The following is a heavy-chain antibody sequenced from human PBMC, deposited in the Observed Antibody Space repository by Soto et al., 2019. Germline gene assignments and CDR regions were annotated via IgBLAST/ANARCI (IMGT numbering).Heavy chain of an antibody. CDR3: AREGSDIVATNYYFDY. CDR2: IWYDGRNK. J-gene: IGHJ4*02. Sequence: QVQLVESGGGVVQPGRSLRLSCAASGFTFSSYGMHWVRQAPGKGLEWVAVIWYDGRNKYYADSVKGRFTISRDNSKNTLYLQMNSLRAEDTAVYYCAREGSDIVATNYYFDYWGQGTLVTVSS. CDR1: GFTFSSYG. V-gene: IGHV3-33*01. D-gene: IGHD5-12*01.